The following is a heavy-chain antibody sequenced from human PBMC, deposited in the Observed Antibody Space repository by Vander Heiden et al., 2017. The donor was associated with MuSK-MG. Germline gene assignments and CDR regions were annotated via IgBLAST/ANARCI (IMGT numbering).Heavy chain of an antibody. D-gene: IGHD1-26*01. V-gene: IGHV3-9*01. J-gene: IGHJ4*02. CDR2: ISWNSGSI. CDR3: AKESVGATTV. CDR1: GFTFDDYA. Sequence: EVQLVESGGGLVQPGRSLRLSCAASGFTFDDYAMHWVRQAPGKGLEWVSGISWNSGSIGYADSVKGRFTISRDNAKNSLYLQMNSLRAEDTALYYCAKESVGATTVWVQGTLVTVSS.